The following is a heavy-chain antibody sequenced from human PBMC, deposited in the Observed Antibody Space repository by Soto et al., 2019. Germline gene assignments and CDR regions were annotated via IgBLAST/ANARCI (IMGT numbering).Heavy chain of an antibody. D-gene: IGHD1-1*01. Sequence: SETLSLTCTVSGDSISSADYYWSWIRQTPGRGLEWIGHIFYSGTTYYNPSLKSRLTISVDTSKNHFSLRLTSVTAADTAVYYCARDLWVEPELYYYGMDVWGQGTTVTVSS. CDR1: GDSISSADYY. CDR3: ARDLWVEPELYYYGMDV. CDR2: IFYSGTT. V-gene: IGHV4-30-4*01. J-gene: IGHJ6*02.